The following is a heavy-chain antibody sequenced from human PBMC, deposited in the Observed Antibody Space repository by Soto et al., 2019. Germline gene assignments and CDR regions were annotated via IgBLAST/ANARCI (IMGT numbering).Heavy chain of an antibody. V-gene: IGHV3-74*03. CDR3: VRDIR. Sequence: EVQLVESGGGLVQPGGSLRLSCAASGFTFSSQWMYWVRQRPGKGSVWVSYINSDGSRIAYADSVKGRFTISRDNAKNTLYLQMNSLIVEDTAVYYCVRDIRWGRGTLVTVSS. CDR1: GFTFSSQW. J-gene: IGHJ4*02. CDR2: INSDGSRI.